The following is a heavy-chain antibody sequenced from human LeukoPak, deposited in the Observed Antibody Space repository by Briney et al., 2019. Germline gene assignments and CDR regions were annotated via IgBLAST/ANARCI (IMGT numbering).Heavy chain of an antibody. CDR2: ISYDGSNK. Sequence: PGGSLRLSCAASGFTVSSNYMSWVRQAPGKGLEWVAVISYDGSNKYYADSVKGRFTISRDNSKNTLYLQMNSLRAEDTAVYYCARGGPRMTTDAFDIWGQGTMVTVSS. V-gene: IGHV3-30-3*01. D-gene: IGHD4-17*01. J-gene: IGHJ3*02. CDR1: GFTVSSNY. CDR3: ARGGPRMTTDAFDI.